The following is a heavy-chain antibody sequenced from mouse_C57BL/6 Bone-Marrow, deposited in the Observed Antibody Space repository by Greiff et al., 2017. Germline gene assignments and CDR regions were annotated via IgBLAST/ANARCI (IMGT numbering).Heavy chain of an antibody. CDR1: GFTFSSYA. D-gene: IGHD2-5*01. Sequence: EVQVVESGEGLVKPGGSLKLSCAASGFTFSSYAMSWVRQTPEKRLEWVAYISSGGDYIYYADTVKGRVTISRDNARNTLYLQMSSLKTEDTAMYYCTRDSYSNPMDYWGQGTSVTVSS. J-gene: IGHJ4*01. CDR2: ISSGGDYI. CDR3: TRDSYSNPMDY. V-gene: IGHV5-9-1*02.